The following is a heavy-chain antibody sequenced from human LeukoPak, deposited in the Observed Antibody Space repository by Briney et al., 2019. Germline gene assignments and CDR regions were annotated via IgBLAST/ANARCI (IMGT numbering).Heavy chain of an antibody. CDR2: INPGGDNT. Sequence: ASVKVSCKASGYTFTKSYIRWVRQAPGQRLEWMGLINPGGDNTKYAQNFQGRVTMTSDTSARTVYMALSSLRSDDTAVYYCARDPLGISSWYNWFDPWGQGTLVTVSS. CDR1: GYTFTKSY. CDR3: ARDPLGISSWYNWFDP. J-gene: IGHJ5*02. D-gene: IGHD6-19*01. V-gene: IGHV1-46*01.